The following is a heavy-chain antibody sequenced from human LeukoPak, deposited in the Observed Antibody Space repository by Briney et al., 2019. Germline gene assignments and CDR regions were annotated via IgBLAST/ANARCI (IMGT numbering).Heavy chain of an antibody. CDR3: ARGRGLYRHQPLDY. CDR2: INHSGST. Sequence: PSGTLSLTCAVYGGSFSGYYWSWIRQPPGKGLEWIGEINHSGSTNYNPSLKSRVTISVDTSKNQFSLKLSSVTAADTAVYYCARGRGLYRHQPLDYWGQGTLVTVSS. D-gene: IGHD2-8*01. CDR1: GGSFSGYY. J-gene: IGHJ4*02. V-gene: IGHV4-34*01.